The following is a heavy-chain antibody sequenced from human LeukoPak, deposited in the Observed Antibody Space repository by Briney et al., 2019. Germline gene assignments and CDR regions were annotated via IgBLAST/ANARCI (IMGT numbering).Heavy chain of an antibody. V-gene: IGHV3-23*01. Sequence: PGGSLRLSCAASGFTFNNYAMGWVRQAPGKGLEWVSAISDGGGYTYFADSVKGRFTISRDNSKNTLYRQMNSMRDEDTAVYYCAKNVNGGNWYYFDYWGQGTLVTVSS. CDR2: ISDGGGYT. J-gene: IGHJ4*02. CDR3: AKNVNGGNWYYFDY. D-gene: IGHD1-20*01. CDR1: GFTFNNYA.